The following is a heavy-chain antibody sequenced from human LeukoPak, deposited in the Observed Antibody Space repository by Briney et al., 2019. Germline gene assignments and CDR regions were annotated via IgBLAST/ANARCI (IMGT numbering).Heavy chain of an antibody. CDR1: VGTFRSYA. J-gene: IGHJ4*02. CDR2: IIALFGIA. CDR3: ARDGRVVPAAPYSGYLDY. Sequence: SSVKVSCKASVGTFRSYAICWVRQAPGHRLEWRGRIIALFGIANYAQKFHGRVTITADKYTSTAYMELSSLRSEDTAVYYCARDGRVVPAAPYSGYLDYWGQGTLVTVSS. D-gene: IGHD2-2*01. V-gene: IGHV1-69*04.